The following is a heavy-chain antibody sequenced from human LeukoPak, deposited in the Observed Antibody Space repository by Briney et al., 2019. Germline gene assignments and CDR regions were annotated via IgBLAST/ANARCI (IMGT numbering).Heavy chain of an antibody. V-gene: IGHV4-30-2*01. CDR3: ARENSCSGGTCYSDSDAMDV. J-gene: IGHJ6*02. CDR1: GGCISSGGYY. CDR2: IYHSGST. D-gene: IGHD2-15*01. Sequence: SQTLSLTCTVSGGCISSGGYYWSWIRQPPGKGLEWIGYIYHSGSTYYNPSLKSRVTISVDRSKSQFSLKLSSVTAADTAVYYCARENSCSGGTCYSDSDAMDVWGQGTTVTVSS.